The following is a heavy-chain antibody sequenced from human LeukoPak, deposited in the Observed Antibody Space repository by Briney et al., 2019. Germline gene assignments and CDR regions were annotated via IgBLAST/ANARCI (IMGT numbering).Heavy chain of an antibody. V-gene: IGHV3-20*04. CDR1: GFIFEDYG. CDR2: INGNGGSR. D-gene: IGHD3-10*01. J-gene: IGHJ6*03. Sequence: GGSLRLSCAASGFIFEDYGMTWVRQAPGKGLEWVSGINGNGGSRGYAASVKGRFTISRDNAKNSLYLQMNSLRAEDTAVYYCARGRFGDHYMDVWGKGTTVTISS. CDR3: ARGRFGDHYMDV.